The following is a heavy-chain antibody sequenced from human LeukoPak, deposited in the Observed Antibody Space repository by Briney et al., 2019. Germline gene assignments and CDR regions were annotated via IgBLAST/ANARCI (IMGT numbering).Heavy chain of an antibody. D-gene: IGHD5-18*01. Sequence: SVKVSCKAPGGSFVRYAISWVRQAPGQGLEWMGGIVPILGTANYAQKFQGRVTITADDSTGTAYMELTSLRSADTAVYYCARSQGYSYGSSYWGQGTLVTVSS. CDR3: ARSQGYSYGSSY. CDR2: IVPILGTA. CDR1: GGSFVRYA. J-gene: IGHJ4*02. V-gene: IGHV1-69*13.